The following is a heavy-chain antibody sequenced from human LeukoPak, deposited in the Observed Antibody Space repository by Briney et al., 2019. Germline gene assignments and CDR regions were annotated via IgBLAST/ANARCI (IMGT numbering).Heavy chain of an antibody. Sequence: PSETLSLTCAVYGGSFSGNFWSWIRQPPGKGLEWIGEIDHTGSTNYNPSLKSRVTISVDTSKSQFSLKLSSATAADTAVYYCARGGGASHSSSWYGLYYFDYWGQGTLVTVSS. CDR2: IDHTGST. J-gene: IGHJ4*02. D-gene: IGHD6-13*01. CDR3: ARGGGASHSSSWYGLYYFDY. V-gene: IGHV4-34*01. CDR1: GGSFSGNF.